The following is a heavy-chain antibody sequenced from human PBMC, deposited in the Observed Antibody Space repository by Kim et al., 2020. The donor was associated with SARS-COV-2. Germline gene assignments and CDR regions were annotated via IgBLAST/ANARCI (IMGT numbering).Heavy chain of an antibody. Sequence: SVKVSCKASGITFTSSAVQWVRQARGQRLEWIGWIVVGSGNTNYAQKFQERVTISRDLSTNTAYMEMTSLRSEDTAMYYCATDAWFGQYSWFDPWGQGTLVTVAS. J-gene: IGHJ5*02. D-gene: IGHD3-10*01. CDR1: GITFTSSA. V-gene: IGHV1-58*01. CDR3: ATDAWFGQYSWFDP. CDR2: IVVGSGNT.